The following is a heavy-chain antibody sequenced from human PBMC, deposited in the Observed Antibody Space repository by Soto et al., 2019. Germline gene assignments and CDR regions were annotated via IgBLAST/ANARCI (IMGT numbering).Heavy chain of an antibody. V-gene: IGHV4-34*01. CDR1: GGSCSYHI. CDR2: INHSGST. Sequence: SETLPRTSAFDGGSCSYHIWKLNWIRQPPGKGLDWIGGINHSGSTSHNPSLKSRVTLSLDTSRNQFSLILTSVTAADTAVYYCARGARNYDLWSSPINGGMDGWGQGTTVTVS. D-gene: IGHD3-3*01. J-gene: IGHJ6*02. CDR3: ARGARNYDLWSSPINGGMDG.